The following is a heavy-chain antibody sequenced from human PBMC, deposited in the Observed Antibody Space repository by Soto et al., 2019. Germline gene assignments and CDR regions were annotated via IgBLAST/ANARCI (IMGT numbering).Heavy chain of an antibody. Sequence: EVQLVESGGGLVKPGGSLRLSCAASGFTFSSYSMNWVRQAPGKGLEWVSSISSSSSYIYYADSVKGRFTISRDNAKNSLNLQMNRLRAEETGVNYCARERYSSSRKIGRTGYYYYGMDVWGQGTTVTVSS. J-gene: IGHJ6*02. CDR1: GFTFSSYS. D-gene: IGHD6-13*01. CDR2: ISSSSSYI. V-gene: IGHV3-21*01. CDR3: ARERYSSSRKIGRTGYYYYGMDV.